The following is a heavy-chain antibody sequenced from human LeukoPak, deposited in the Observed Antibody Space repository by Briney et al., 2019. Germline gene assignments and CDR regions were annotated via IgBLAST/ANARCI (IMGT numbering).Heavy chain of an antibody. V-gene: IGHV4-59*01. D-gene: IGHD1-26*01. Sequence: SETLSLTCPVSGGSITYFYWNWIRPSPEKGLEWIGYISNTGSTNYNPSLKSRVAISVDTSKNQFSLNLSSVTAADTALYYCTRGFRSSFSDEWGQGTPGTVSS. CDR3: TRGFRSSFSDE. CDR1: GGSITYFY. CDR2: ISNTGST. J-gene: IGHJ4*02.